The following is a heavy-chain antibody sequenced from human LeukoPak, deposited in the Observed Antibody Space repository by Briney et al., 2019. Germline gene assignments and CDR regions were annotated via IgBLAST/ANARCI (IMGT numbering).Heavy chain of an antibody. D-gene: IGHD3-3*01. CDR1: GFTFSSYA. CDR2: ISSNGGST. J-gene: IGHJ4*02. V-gene: IGHV3-64*04. Sequence: GGSLRLSCSASGFTFSSYAMHWVRQAPGKGLEYVSAISSNGGSTYYADSVKGRFTIPRDNSKNTLYLQMNSLRAEDTAVYYCAREVPRDYDFWSGYYFDYWGQGTLVTVSS. CDR3: AREVPRDYDFWSGYYFDY.